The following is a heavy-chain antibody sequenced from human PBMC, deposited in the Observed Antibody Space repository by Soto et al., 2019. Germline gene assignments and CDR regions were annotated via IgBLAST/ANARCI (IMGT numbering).Heavy chain of an antibody. CDR3: ARDYYNSSGYVAFDY. D-gene: IGHD3-22*01. Sequence: GVSVKVDFRGYGYRFSEISMHFVRQTPTKGLEWMGSFDGEDGQTMYAQKLQGRVTMTTDTSTSTAYMELRSLRSDDTAVYYCARDYYNSSGYVAFDYWGQGTMVTVSS. CDR1: GYRFSEIS. CDR2: FDGEDGQT. V-gene: IGHV1-24*01. J-gene: IGHJ4*02.